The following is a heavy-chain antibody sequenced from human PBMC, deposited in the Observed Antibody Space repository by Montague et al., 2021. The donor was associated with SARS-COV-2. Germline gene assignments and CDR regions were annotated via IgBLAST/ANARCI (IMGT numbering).Heavy chain of an antibody. V-gene: IGHV4-38-2*02. CDR2: SDHSGIT. Sequence: SETLSLTCTVSGGSISSGSYWGWIRQPPGKGLEWIGTSDHSGITYHSPSLKSRVTISLDTSKNQFSLNLDSVTASDTAMYYCARVISAVAGANFYFDYWGQGTLVTVSS. CDR3: ARVISAVAGANFYFDY. J-gene: IGHJ4*02. CDR1: GGSISSGSY. D-gene: IGHD4/OR15-4a*01.